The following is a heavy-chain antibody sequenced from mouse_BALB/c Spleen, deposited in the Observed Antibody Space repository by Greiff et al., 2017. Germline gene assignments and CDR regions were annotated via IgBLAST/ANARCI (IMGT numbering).Heavy chain of an antibody. CDR2: ILPGSGST. J-gene: IGHJ1*01. CDR1: GYTFSSYW. D-gene: IGHD1-2*01. Sequence: QVQLQQSGAELMKPGASVKISCKATGYTFSSYWIEWVKQRPGHGLEWIGEILPGSGSTNYNEKFKGKATFTADTSSNTAYMQLSSLTSEDSAVYYCASLTTASDFDVWGAGTTVTVSS. CDR3: ASLTTASDFDV. V-gene: IGHV1-9*01.